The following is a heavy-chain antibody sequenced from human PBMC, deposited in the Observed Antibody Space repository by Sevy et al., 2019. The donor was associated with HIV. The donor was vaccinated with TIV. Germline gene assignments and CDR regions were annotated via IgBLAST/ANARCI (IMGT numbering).Heavy chain of an antibody. D-gene: IGHD2-15*01. CDR2: IHPGDSDT. CDR3: ARRALGYCSGGSCPDAFDI. V-gene: IGHV5-51*01. CDR1: GYSFTSYW. Sequence: GESLKISCKGSGYSFTSYWIGWVRQMPGKGLEWMGIIHPGDSDTRYSPSFQGQVTISADKSISTAYLQWSSLKASDTAMYYCARRALGYCSGGSCPDAFDIWGQGTMVTVSS. J-gene: IGHJ3*02.